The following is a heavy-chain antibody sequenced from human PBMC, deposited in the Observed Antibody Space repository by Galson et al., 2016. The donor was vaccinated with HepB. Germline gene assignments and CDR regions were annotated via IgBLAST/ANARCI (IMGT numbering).Heavy chain of an antibody. CDR2: ISSSGSTI. CDR3: ARDRRGSGWYIDY. CDR1: GFTFSSYE. D-gene: IGHD6-19*01. Sequence: SLRLSCAASGFTFSSYEMNWVRQAPGKGLEWISYISSSGSTIYYADSVKGRFTISRDNAKNSLFLQMNSLRAEDTAVYYCARDRRGSGWYIDYWGQGTLVTVSS. J-gene: IGHJ4*02. V-gene: IGHV3-48*03.